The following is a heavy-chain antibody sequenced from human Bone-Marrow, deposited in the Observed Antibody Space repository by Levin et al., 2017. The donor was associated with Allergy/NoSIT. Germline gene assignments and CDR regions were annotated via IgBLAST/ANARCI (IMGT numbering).Heavy chain of an antibody. V-gene: IGHV3-23*01. Sequence: LSLTCAASEFPFSSSAMAWVRQAPGKGLEWVSSFPSSGDNTNYADSVRGRFTITKDNSKSTLSLQMNDLRAEDTAIYYCAKVSRGGRYLEYWGQGTLVSVSS. J-gene: IGHJ4*02. CDR1: EFPFSSSA. CDR2: FPSSGDNT. CDR3: AKVSRGGRYLEY. D-gene: IGHD2-15*01.